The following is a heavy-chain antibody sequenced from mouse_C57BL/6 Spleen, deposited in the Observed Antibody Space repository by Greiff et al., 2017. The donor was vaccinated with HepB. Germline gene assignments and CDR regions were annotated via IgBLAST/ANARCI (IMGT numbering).Heavy chain of an antibody. Sequence: QVQLQQSGPELVKPGASVKISCKASGYAFSSSWMNWVKQRPGKGLEWIGRIYPGDGDTNYNGKFKGKATLTADKSSSTAYMQLSSLTSEDSAVYFCARDRPELFDYWGQGTTLTVSS. V-gene: IGHV1-82*01. CDR3: ARDRPELFDY. CDR1: GYAFSSSW. CDR2: IYPGDGDT. J-gene: IGHJ2*01.